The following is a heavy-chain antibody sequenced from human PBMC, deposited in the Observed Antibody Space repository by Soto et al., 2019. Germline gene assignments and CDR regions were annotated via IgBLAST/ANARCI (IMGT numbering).Heavy chain of an antibody. Sequence: QVQLVESGGGVVQPGRSLRLSCAASGFTFSHYGMHWVRQAPGKGLEWVAFISYDGTIKYYADSVKGRFTISRDNSKNTLYLQMNSLRAEDTAVYFCANNGCSSSSCYVYFFDFWGHGALVTVSS. CDR1: GFTFSHYG. CDR2: ISYDGTIK. J-gene: IGHJ4*01. CDR3: ANNGCSSSSCYVYFFDF. V-gene: IGHV3-30*18. D-gene: IGHD2-2*01.